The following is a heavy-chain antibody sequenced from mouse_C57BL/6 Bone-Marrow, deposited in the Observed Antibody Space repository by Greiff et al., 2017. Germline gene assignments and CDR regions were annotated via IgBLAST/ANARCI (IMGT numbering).Heavy chain of an antibody. CDR3: ARFTTVVAHFDY. D-gene: IGHD1-1*01. V-gene: IGHV1-81*01. J-gene: IGHJ2*01. CDR1: GYTFTSYG. Sequence: VQLQESGAELARPGASVKLSCKASGYTFTSYGISWVKQRTGQGLEWIGEIYPRSGNTYYNEKFKGKATLTAAKSSSTAYMELRSLTSEDAAVYFGARFTTVVAHFDYWGQGTTLTVSS. CDR2: IYPRSGNT.